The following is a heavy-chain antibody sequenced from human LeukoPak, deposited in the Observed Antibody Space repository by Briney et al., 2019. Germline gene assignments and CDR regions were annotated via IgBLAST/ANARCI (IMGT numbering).Heavy chain of an antibody. J-gene: IGHJ4*02. CDR3: ATTLDYGFDY. Sequence: PGGSLRLSCAASGFTFSSYEMNWVRQAPGKGLEWVSYISSSGSTIYYADSVKGRFTIFRDNAKNSLYLQMNSLRAEDTAVYYCATTLDYGFDYWGQGTLVTVSS. CDR1: GFTFSSYE. D-gene: IGHD4-17*01. CDR2: ISSSGSTI. V-gene: IGHV3-48*03.